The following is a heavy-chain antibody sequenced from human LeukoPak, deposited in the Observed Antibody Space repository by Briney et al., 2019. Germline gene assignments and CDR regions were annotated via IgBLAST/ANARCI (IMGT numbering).Heavy chain of an antibody. V-gene: IGHV3-66*01. CDR3: AKVGGSSGWWYFDY. CDR2: IYSGGST. D-gene: IGHD6-19*01. J-gene: IGHJ4*02. Sequence: GGSLRLSCAASGFTVSSNYMSWVRQAPGKGLEWVSVIYSGGSTYYADSVKGRFTISRDNSKNTLYLQMNSLRAEDTAVYYCAKVGGSSGWWYFDYWGQGTLVTVSS. CDR1: GFTVSSNY.